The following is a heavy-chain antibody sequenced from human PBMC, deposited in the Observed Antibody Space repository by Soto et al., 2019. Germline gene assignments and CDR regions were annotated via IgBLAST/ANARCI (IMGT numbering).Heavy chain of an antibody. CDR3: ARPDSSSPGRAFFDI. Sequence: GESLKISCKGSGYSFTSYWIGWVRQMPGKGLEWMGIIYPGDSDTRYSPSFQGQVTISADKSISTAYLQWSSLKASDTAMYYCARPDSSSPGRAFFDIWGQGTMVTVSS. CDR1: GYSFTSYW. V-gene: IGHV5-51*01. J-gene: IGHJ3*02. CDR2: IYPGDSDT. D-gene: IGHD6-13*01.